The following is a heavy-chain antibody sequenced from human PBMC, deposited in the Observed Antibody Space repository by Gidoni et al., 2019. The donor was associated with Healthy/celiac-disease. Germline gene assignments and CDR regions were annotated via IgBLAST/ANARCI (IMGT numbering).Heavy chain of an antibody. CDR3: AREYYDFWSGYYTRGTFDY. CDR1: GFTFSEYY. CDR2: ISSSGS. J-gene: IGHJ4*02. D-gene: IGHD3-3*01. V-gene: IGHV3-11*01. Sequence: QVQLVESGGGLVKPGGSLRLSCAASGFTFSEYYMSWIRQAPGKGLEWVSYISSSGSTKNSLYLQMNSLRAEDTAVYYCAREYYDFWSGYYTRGTFDYWGQGTLVTVSS.